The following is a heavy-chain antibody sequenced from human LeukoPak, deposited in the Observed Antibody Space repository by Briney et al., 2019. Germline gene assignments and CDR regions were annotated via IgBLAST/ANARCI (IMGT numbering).Heavy chain of an antibody. CDR1: GGSISSYY. Sequence: SETLSLTCSVSGGSISSYYWGWIRQPPGKGLEWIGYIYYSGSTNYNPSLKSRVTISVDTSKNQFSLTLTSVTAADTAIYYCARIRCGQTEHRCYNYWGRGALVTVSS. CDR3: ARIRCGQTEHRCYNY. J-gene: IGHJ4*02. V-gene: IGHV4-59*12. CDR2: IYYSGST. D-gene: IGHD2-8*01.